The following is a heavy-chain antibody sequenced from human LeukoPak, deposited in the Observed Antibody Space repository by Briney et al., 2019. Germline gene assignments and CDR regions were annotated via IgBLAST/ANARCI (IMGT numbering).Heavy chain of an antibody. Sequence: ASVKVSCKASGYTFTGYYMRWVRQAPGQGLEWMGWINPNSGGTNYAQKFQGRVTMTRDTSISTAYMELSRLRSDDTAVYYCARDLAAAGTLENWFDPWGQGTLVTVSS. CDR2: INPNSGGT. V-gene: IGHV1-2*02. D-gene: IGHD6-13*01. CDR3: ARDLAAAGTLENWFDP. J-gene: IGHJ5*02. CDR1: GYTFTGYY.